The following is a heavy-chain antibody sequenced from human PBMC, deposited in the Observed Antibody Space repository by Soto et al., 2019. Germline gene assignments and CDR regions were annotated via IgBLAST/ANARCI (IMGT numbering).Heavy chain of an antibody. J-gene: IGHJ2*01. CDR1: GYTLTELS. CDR3: VCDPGYIYRYH. Sequence: ASVKVSCKVSGYTLTELSMHWVRQAPGKGLEWMGWINAGNGNTKYSQKFQGRVTITRDTSASTAYMELSSLRSEDTAVYYCVCDPGYIYRYHRGR. V-gene: IGHV1-3*01. CDR2: INAGNGNT. D-gene: IGHD5-18*01.